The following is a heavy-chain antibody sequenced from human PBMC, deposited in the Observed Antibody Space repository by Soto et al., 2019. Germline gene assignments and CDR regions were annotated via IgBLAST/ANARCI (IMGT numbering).Heavy chain of an antibody. Sequence: QVQLVQSGAEVKKPGSSVKVSCKASGGTFSSYTISWVRQAPGQGLEWMGRIIAILGIANYAQKFQGRVTITADKSTSTAYMELSSLRSEDTAVYYCARDSGGWFDPWGQGTLVTVSS. J-gene: IGHJ5*02. CDR3: ARDSGGWFDP. CDR2: IIAILGIA. CDR1: GGTFSSYT. V-gene: IGHV1-69*08.